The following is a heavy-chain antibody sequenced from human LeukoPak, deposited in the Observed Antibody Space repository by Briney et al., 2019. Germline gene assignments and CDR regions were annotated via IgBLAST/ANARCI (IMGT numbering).Heavy chain of an antibody. Sequence: SETLSLTCTVSGGSISSGGYYWSWIRQHPGKGLEWIGYIYYSGSTYYNPSLKGRVTISVDTSKNQFSLKLSSVTAADTAVYYCARVGLGGRYYDFWSGYYVFDYWGQGTLVTVSS. CDR2: IYYSGST. V-gene: IGHV4-31*03. CDR3: ARVGLGGRYYDFWSGYYVFDY. J-gene: IGHJ4*02. D-gene: IGHD3-3*01. CDR1: GGSISSGGYY.